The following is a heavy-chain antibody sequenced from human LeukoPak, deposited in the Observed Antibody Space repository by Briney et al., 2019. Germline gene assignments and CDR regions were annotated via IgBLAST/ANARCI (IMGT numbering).Heavy chain of an antibody. V-gene: IGHV3-7*04. J-gene: IGHJ4*02. Sequence: GGSLRLSCAASGFTFSSYWMSWVRQAPGKRLEWVANIKQDGSEKYYVDSVKGRFTISRDNAENSLYLHVDSLRVEDTAVYYCARWGGGFDYWGQGTLVTVSS. D-gene: IGHD3-16*01. CDR1: GFTFSSYW. CDR3: ARWGGGFDY. CDR2: IKQDGSEK.